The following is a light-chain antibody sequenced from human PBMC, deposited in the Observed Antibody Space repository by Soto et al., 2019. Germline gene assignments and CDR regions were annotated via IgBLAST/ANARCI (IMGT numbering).Light chain of an antibody. CDR3: QAWDSSTVV. V-gene: IGLV3-1*01. Sequence: SYELTQPPSVSVSPVQTASITCSGNKLGDKHACWYHKKPGQSPVLVIYQDSERPSGIPERLSGSNSGNTATLTISGTQAMDEGDYYCQAWDSSTVVFGGGTKLTVL. CDR1: KLGDKH. CDR2: QDS. J-gene: IGLJ2*01.